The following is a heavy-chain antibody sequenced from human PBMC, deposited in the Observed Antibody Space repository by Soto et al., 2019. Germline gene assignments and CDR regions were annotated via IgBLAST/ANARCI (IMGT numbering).Heavy chain of an antibody. CDR1: NFSISSGYY. D-gene: IGHD1-26*01. V-gene: IGHV4-38-2*01. CDR3: ARTHSGSYYSVFNY. Sequence: LALTCVVANFSISSGYYWGWIRQSPGKGLEWIASIYRSGTTSYNPSLKSRVTISVDPSKNQFSLMLTAVTAADTAVYYCARTHSGSYYSVFNYWGRGSLVTVSS. J-gene: IGHJ4*02. CDR2: IYRSGTT.